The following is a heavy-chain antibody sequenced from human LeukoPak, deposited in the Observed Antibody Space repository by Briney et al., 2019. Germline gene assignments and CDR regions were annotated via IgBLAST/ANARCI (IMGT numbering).Heavy chain of an antibody. V-gene: IGHV4-39*01. CDR1: GGSISSSSYY. J-gene: IGHJ4*02. D-gene: IGHD3-22*01. CDR2: IYYSGST. CDR3: ASGYYYDSSGHYDY. Sequence: SETLSLTCTVSGGSISSSSYYWGWIRQPPGKGLEWIGSIYYSGSTYYNPSLKSRVTISVDTSKNPFSLKLSSVTAADTAVYCCASGYYYDSSGHYDYWGQGTLVTVSS.